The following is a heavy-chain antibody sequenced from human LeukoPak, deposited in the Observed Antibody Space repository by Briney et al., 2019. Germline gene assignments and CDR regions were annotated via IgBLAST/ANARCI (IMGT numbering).Heavy chain of an antibody. Sequence: TSETLSLTCTVSGGSISSYYWSWIRQPPGKGLEWIGYIYYSGSTNYNPSLKSRVTISVDTSKNQFSLKLSSVTAADTAVYYCARGSSGYLSYFDYWGQGTLVNVSS. V-gene: IGHV4-59*01. D-gene: IGHD3-22*01. CDR2: IYYSGST. CDR3: ARGSSGYLSYFDY. CDR1: GGSISSYY. J-gene: IGHJ4*02.